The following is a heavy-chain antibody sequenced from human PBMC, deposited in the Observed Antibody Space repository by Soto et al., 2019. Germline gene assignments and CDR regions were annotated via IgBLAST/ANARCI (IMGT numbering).Heavy chain of an antibody. J-gene: IGHJ6*02. D-gene: IGHD4-17*01. CDR2: IDPTDSYT. V-gene: IGHV5-10-1*01. Sequence: ESLKLSCKCSGYSFTRYWISWVRQMPGKGLEWLGRIDPTDSYTNYSPSFQGHVTISADKSISTAYLQWSSLKASDTAMYYCARLLLTTVTRMDVWGQGTTVTVSS. CDR1: GYSFTRYW. CDR3: ARLLLTTVTRMDV.